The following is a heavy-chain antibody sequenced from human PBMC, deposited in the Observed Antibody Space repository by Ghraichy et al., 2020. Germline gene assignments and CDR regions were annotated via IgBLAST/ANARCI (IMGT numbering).Heavy chain of an antibody. V-gene: IGHV1-2*02. CDR2: INPNSGGT. CDR1: GYTFTAYY. J-gene: IGHJ5*02. CDR3: VRGPLFPKFDP. Sequence: ASVKVSCKASGYTFTAYYMHWVRQAPGQGLEWMGWINPNSGGTNYAQNFQGRVTMTRDMSINTAYMEVSSLRSDDTAIYYCVRGPLFPKFDPWGQGTLVTVSS. D-gene: IGHD3-10*02.